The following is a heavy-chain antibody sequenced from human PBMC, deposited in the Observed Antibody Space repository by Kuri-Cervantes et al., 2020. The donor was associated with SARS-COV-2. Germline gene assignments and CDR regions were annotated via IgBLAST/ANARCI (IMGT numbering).Heavy chain of an antibody. V-gene: IGHV3-21*01. CDR3: ARDSPDSSSWYYYYYGMDV. CDR2: ISSSSSYI. D-gene: IGHD6-13*01. Sequence: GGSLRLSCAASGFTFSSYSMNWVRQAPGKGLEWVSSISSSSSYIYYADSVKGRFTISRDNAKNSLYLQMNSLRAEGTAVYYCARDSPDSSSWYYYYYGMDVWGQGTTVTVSS. CDR1: GFTFSSYS. J-gene: IGHJ6*02.